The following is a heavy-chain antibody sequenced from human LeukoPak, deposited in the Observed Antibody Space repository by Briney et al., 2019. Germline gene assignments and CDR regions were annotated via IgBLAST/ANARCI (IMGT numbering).Heavy chain of an antibody. Sequence: GGSLRLSCAASGLTSSNYWKHWVRQAPGKGLLWVARINSDGSSTTYADSVKGRFTISRDNAKNTLYLQMNSLRDEDTAVYYCAKGGTTVVDYWGQGTLVTVSS. D-gene: IGHD4-23*01. CDR2: INSDGSST. CDR1: GLTSSNYW. CDR3: AKGGTTVVDY. J-gene: IGHJ4*02. V-gene: IGHV3-74*01.